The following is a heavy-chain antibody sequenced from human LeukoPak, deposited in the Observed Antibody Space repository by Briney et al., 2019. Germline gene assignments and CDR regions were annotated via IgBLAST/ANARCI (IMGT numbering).Heavy chain of an antibody. CDR3: ARDQDSSSWTSWFDP. J-gene: IGHJ5*02. D-gene: IGHD6-13*01. CDR2: ISSSSSYI. CDR1: GVTVSSNS. V-gene: IGHV3-21*01. Sequence: GGSLRLSCAASGVTVSSNSMSWVRQAPGKGLEWVSSISSSSSYINYVDSVKGRFTISRDNAKNSLYLQMSSLRAEDTAVYYCARDQDSSSWTSWFDPWGQGTLVTVSS.